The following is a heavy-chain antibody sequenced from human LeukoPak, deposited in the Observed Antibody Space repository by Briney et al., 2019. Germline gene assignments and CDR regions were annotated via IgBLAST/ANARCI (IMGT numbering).Heavy chain of an antibody. V-gene: IGHV1-69*05. CDR2: IIPIFGTA. D-gene: IGHD6-13*01. Sequence: SVKVSCKASGGTFSGYAISWVRQAPGQGLEWMGGIIPIFGTANYAQKFQGRVTITTDESTSTAYMELSSLRSEDTAVYYCARDAVTDSSSWYYFDYWGQGTLVTVSS. CDR3: ARDAVTDSSSWYYFDY. J-gene: IGHJ4*02. CDR1: GGTFSGYA.